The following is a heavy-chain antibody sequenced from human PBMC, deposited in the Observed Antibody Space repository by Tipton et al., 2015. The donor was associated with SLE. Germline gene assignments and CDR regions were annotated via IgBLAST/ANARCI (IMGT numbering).Heavy chain of an antibody. CDR1: GGSISSRSHY. J-gene: IGHJ4*02. V-gene: IGHV4-39*07. CDR2: IHYSGST. Sequence: TLSLTCTVSGGSISSRSHYWGWIRQPPGKGLEWIGSIHYSGSTYYNPSLKSRVTISVDTSKNQFSLKLSSVTAADTAVYYCARGGLSLGELSLYRYFDYWGQGTLVTVSS. D-gene: IGHD3-16*01. CDR3: ARGGLSLGELSLYRYFDY.